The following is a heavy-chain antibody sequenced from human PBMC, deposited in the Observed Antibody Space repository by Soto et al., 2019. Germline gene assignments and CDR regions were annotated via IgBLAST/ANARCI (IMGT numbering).Heavy chain of an antibody. CDR3: AKDRVRYCSSTSCSIPLDY. D-gene: IGHD2-2*01. V-gene: IGHV3-30*18. CDR2: ISYDGSNK. CDR1: GFTFSSYG. Sequence: QVQLVESGGGVVQPGRSLRLSCAASGFTFSSYGMHWVRQAPGKGLEWVAVISYDGSNKYNADSVKGRFTISRDNSKNTLYLQMNSLRAEDTAVYYCAKDRVRYCSSTSCSIPLDYWGQGTLVTVSS. J-gene: IGHJ4*02.